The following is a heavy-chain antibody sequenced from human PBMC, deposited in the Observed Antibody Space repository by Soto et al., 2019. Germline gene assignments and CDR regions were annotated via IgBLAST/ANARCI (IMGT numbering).Heavy chain of an antibody. Sequence: PGGSLRLSCAASCFTFSDYYVTWIRQSPGKGLEWLSYISSTSRHTDYADSVKGRFTISRDNANNSLYLQMNSLRVDDTAVYFCARAASAAGSRYFEYWGQGALVSVSS. CDR3: ARAASAAGSRYFEY. D-gene: IGHD6-13*01. CDR2: ISSTSRHT. CDR1: CFTFSDYY. V-gene: IGHV3-11*06. J-gene: IGHJ4*02.